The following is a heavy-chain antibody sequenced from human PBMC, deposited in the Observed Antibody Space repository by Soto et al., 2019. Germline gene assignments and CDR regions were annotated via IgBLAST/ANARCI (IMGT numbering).Heavy chain of an antibody. Sequence: QLQLQESGSGLVKPSQTLSLTCAVSGGSISSGGYSWSWIRQPPGKGLEWTGYIYHSGSTHYNPALKSRVTISVDTPKNQFSLKRSSVTAADTAVYYCAAGGGLPRYYWGQGTLVTVSS. J-gene: IGHJ4*02. CDR2: IYHSGST. D-gene: IGHD5-12*01. CDR1: GGSISSGGYS. V-gene: IGHV4-30-2*01. CDR3: AAGGGLPRYY.